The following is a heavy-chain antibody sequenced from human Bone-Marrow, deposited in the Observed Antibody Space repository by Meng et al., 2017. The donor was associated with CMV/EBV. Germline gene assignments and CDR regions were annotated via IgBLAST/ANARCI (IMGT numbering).Heavy chain of an antibody. D-gene: IGHD2-2*01. V-gene: IGHV4-31*03. CDR2: IYYSGST. Sequence: SVTLSLTCTVSGGSVSSGSYYWSWIRQPPGKGLEWIGYIYYSGSTYYNPSLKSRVTISVDTSKNQFSLKLSSVTAADTAVYYCARIKYCSSTSCYHAFDIWGQGTMVTVSS. CDR3: ARIKYCSSTSCYHAFDI. J-gene: IGHJ3*02. CDR1: GGSVSSGSYY.